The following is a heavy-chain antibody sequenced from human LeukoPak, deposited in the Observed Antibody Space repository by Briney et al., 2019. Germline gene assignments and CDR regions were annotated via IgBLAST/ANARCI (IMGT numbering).Heavy chain of an antibody. CDR1: GYTFSRYG. V-gene: IGHV1-18*01. CDR2: ITAYDGNT. J-gene: IGHJ3*02. D-gene: IGHD1-7*01. CDR3: ARQSSIAGDNWNYVLNGDDALDI. Sequence: ASVKVSCRASGYTFSRYGITWVRQAPGQGLEWMGWITAYDGNTNFAQNFQARVTMTTDTSTNPAYMELRSLRSDDTVVYYCARQSSIAGDNWNYVLNGDDALDIWGQGTMVTVSS.